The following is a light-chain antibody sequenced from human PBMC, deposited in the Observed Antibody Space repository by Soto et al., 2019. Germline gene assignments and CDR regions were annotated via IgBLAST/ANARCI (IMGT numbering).Light chain of an antibody. J-gene: IGLJ3*02. CDR3: QSYDSSLSGWV. CDR1: NSNVGAGYD. CDR2: GNS. V-gene: IGLV1-40*01. Sequence: QSVLTQPPSVSGAPGQGVTISCTGTNSNVGAGYDVHWYQQPPGAAPKLLIYGNSNRPSGVPDRFSGSKSGTSASLAITGLQAEDEADYYCQSYDSSLSGWVFGGGTQLTVL.